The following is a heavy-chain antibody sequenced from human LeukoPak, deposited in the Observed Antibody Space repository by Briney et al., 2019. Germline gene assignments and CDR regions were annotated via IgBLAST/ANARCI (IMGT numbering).Heavy chain of an antibody. CDR2: IFYSGST. CDR3: ASHSASWYYFEY. D-gene: IGHD6-13*01. CDR1: GGFINTYY. Sequence: SETLSLTCTVSGGFINTYYWSWIRQPPGKGLEWIAYIFYSGSTNYNPSLKSRVTISVDTSDNQFSLKLSSVTAADTAVYYCASHSASWYYFEYWGQGTLVTVSS. J-gene: IGHJ4*02. V-gene: IGHV4-59*08.